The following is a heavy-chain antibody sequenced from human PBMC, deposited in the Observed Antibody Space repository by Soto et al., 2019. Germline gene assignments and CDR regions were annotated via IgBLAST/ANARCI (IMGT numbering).Heavy chain of an antibody. CDR3: SADLPDWGAYAFDY. CDR1: GFTFNGAW. Sequence: EVQLVESGGDLVEPGGSLRLSCAASGFTFNGAWMNWVRQGPGKGLEWVGRVKSKVDGETIDYAAPVKGRFTISRDDSRNMVYLQMNSLSTEDTAMYYCSADLPDWGAYAFDYWGQGALVTVSS. CDR2: VKSKVDGETI. D-gene: IGHD3-16*01. J-gene: IGHJ4*02. V-gene: IGHV3-15*07.